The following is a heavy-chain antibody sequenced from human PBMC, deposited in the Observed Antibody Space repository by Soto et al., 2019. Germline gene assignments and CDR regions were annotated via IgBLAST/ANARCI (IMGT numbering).Heavy chain of an antibody. CDR2: IYYSGST. J-gene: IGHJ5*02. D-gene: IGHD2-8*01. Sequence: QVQLQESGPGLVKPSQTLSLTCTVSGGSISSGDYYWSWIRQPPGKGLEWIGYIYYSGSTYYTPSLKSRVTISGATAKNQFSLKLRSVTAADTYVYYCARDRRLNVFNWFDPWGQGTLVTVSS. V-gene: IGHV4-30-4*01. CDR1: GGSISSGDYY. CDR3: ARDRRLNVFNWFDP.